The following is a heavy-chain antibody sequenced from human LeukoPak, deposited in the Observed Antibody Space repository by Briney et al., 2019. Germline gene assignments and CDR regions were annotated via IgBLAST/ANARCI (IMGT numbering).Heavy chain of an antibody. CDR2: IDHCGSA. CDR3: ARTLYYFNSGRFDP. J-gene: IGHJ5*02. V-gene: IGHV4-34*01. Sequence: MPSETLSLTCAVYGGSFSDYYWSWIRQPPGKGLEWLGEIDHCGSANYNPSLKSRVTISVDTSKNQFSLQLNSVTAADTAVYYCARTLYYFNSGRFDPWGQGTLVTVSS. D-gene: IGHD3-10*01. CDR1: GGSFSDYY.